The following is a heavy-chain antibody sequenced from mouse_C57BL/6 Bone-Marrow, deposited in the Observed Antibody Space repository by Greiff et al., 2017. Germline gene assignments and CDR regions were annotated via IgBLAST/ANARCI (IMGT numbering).Heavy chain of an antibody. D-gene: IGHD1-1*01. CDR3: TRYEATVVDY. Sequence: EVQLQQSGTVLARPGASVKMSCKTSGYTFTSYWMHWVKQRPGQGLEWIGAIYPGNSDTSYNQKFKGRTKLTAVTSASTAYMELSSLTNEDSAVYYCTRYEATVVDYWGQGTTLTVSA. V-gene: IGHV1-5*01. CDR2: IYPGNSDT. CDR1: GYTFTSYW. J-gene: IGHJ2*01.